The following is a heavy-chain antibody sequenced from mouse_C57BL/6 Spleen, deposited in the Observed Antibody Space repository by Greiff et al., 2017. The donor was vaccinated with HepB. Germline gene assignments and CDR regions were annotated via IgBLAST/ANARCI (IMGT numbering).Heavy chain of an antibody. V-gene: IGHV1-50*01. D-gene: IGHD2-9*01. CDR1: GYTFTSYW. Sequence: VQLQQPGAELVKPGASVKLSCKASGYTFTSYWMQWVKQRPGQGLEWIGEIDPSDSYTNYNQKFKGKATLTVDTSSSTAYMQLSSLTSEDSAVYYCARRPTMVTTNAMDYWGQGTSVTVSS. CDR3: ARRPTMVTTNAMDY. CDR2: IDPSDSYT. J-gene: IGHJ4*01.